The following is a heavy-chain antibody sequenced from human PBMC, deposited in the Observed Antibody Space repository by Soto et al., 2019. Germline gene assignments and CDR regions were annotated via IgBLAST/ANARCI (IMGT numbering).Heavy chain of an antibody. D-gene: IGHD6-19*01. V-gene: IGHV4-4*07. CDR2: SYRSGIT. Sequence: AGPLSLTCSVSGITISNYYWSWIRQPAGKGLERIARSYRSGITNYNPSCKSRVTMSDDTSQNQISLKLTSVTASETAVSYCVRERAGTGRCYWNFGRWGRGTL. J-gene: IGHJ2*01. CDR3: VRERAGTGRCYWNFGR. CDR1: GITISNYY.